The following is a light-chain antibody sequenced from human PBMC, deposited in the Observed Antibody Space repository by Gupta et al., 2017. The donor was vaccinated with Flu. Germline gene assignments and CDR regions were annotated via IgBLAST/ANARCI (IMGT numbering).Light chain of an antibody. CDR1: QSIRNT. Sequence: PSSLSASVGDSVSITCRASQSIRNTLAWFQQKPGEAPKSLIYAAVCMQSGIPSKFSGSGSGTDFTLTINSLQHEDFATDYCRQYNSYPLTFGGGTKLEIK. CDR3: RQYNSYPLT. CDR2: AAV. V-gene: IGKV1-16*02. J-gene: IGKJ4*01.